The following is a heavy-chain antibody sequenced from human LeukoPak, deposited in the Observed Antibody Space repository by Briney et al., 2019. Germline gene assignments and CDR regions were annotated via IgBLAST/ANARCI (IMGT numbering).Heavy chain of an antibody. CDR1: GFTSSSYW. V-gene: IGHV3-7*01. J-gene: IGHJ4*02. CDR3: ARSRYDARADY. D-gene: IGHD4/OR15-4a*01. Sequence: GGFLRLSCAASGFTSSSYWMSWVRQAPGKGLEWVANIKQDGSQKYYVDSVKGRFTISRDNAKNSLSLQMNSLRAEDTAVYYCARSRYDARADYWGQGTLVTVSS. CDR2: IKQDGSQK.